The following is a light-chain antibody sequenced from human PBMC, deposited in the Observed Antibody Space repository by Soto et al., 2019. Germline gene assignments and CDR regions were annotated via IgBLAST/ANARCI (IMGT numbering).Light chain of an antibody. Sequence: DIVLTQSPGTLSLSPGESGTLSCRASQTVSITYLTWYQQKPGQAPRLLIFGASKRATGIPDRFSGSGSGRDFTLTISSLEPEDFAVYYCQQRSNWPRITFGGGTKVDIK. CDR3: QQRSNWPRIT. CDR2: GAS. CDR1: QTVSITY. V-gene: IGKV3D-20*02. J-gene: IGKJ4*01.